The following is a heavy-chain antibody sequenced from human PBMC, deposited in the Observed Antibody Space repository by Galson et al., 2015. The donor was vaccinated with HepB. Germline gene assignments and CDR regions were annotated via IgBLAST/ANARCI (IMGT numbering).Heavy chain of an antibody. D-gene: IGHD3-22*01. CDR3: ARGYYDSSGYQIHYGMDV. CDR2: INPSGGST. CDR1: GYTFTSYY. V-gene: IGHV1-46*01. J-gene: IGHJ6*02. Sequence: SCKASGYTFTSYYMHWVRQAPGQGLEWMGIINPSGGSTSYAQKFQGRVTMTRDTSTSTVYMELSSLRSEDTAVYYCARGYYDSSGYQIHYGMDVWGQGTTVTVSS.